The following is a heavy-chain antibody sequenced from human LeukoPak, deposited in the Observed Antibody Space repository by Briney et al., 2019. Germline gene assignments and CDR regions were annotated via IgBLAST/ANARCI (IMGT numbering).Heavy chain of an antibody. Sequence: ASVKVSCKASGGTFSSYAISWVRQAPGQGLEWMGIINPSGGSTSYAQKFQGRVTMTRDTSTSTVYMELSSLRSEDTAVYYCASSSSGSNWFDPWGQGTLVTVSS. J-gene: IGHJ5*02. CDR2: INPSGGST. CDR1: GGTFSSYA. V-gene: IGHV1-46*01. CDR3: ASSSSGSNWFDP. D-gene: IGHD3-22*01.